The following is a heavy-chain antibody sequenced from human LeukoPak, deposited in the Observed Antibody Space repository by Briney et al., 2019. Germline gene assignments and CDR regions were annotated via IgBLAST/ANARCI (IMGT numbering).Heavy chain of an antibody. CDR3: ARDEDSSGYYYEGYFDY. D-gene: IGHD3-22*01. J-gene: IGHJ4*02. Sequence: GASVKVSCKASGYTFTSYYMHWVRQAPGQGLEWMGIINPSGGSTSYAQKFQGRVTMTRDTSTSTVCMELSSLRSEDTAVYYCARDEDSSGYYYEGYFDYWGQGTLVTVSS. CDR2: INPSGGST. CDR1: GYTFTSYY. V-gene: IGHV1-46*01.